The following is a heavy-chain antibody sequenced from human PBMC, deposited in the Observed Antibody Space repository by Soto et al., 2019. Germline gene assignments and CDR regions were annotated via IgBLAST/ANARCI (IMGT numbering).Heavy chain of an antibody. D-gene: IGHD2-2*01. Sequence: EVQLVETGGGLVQPGGSLKLSCAASGFALSGSTMHWVRQASGKGLEWVGRIRSKGNTYATSYAASVQGRFTISRDVSKNTAFLEMNSLKTEDTAVYYCTKPIPASVYYYGMDVWGQGTKVTVSS. J-gene: IGHJ6*02. CDR2: IRSKGNTYAT. V-gene: IGHV3-73*02. CDR3: TKPIPASVYYYGMDV. CDR1: GFALSGST.